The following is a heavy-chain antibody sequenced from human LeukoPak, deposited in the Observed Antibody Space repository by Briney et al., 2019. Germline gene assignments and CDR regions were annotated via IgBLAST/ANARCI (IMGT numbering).Heavy chain of an antibody. J-gene: IGHJ4*02. V-gene: IGHV1-8*03. CDR3: AKDSTTVTTFFDY. D-gene: IGHD4-17*01. CDR1: GYTFTSYD. Sequence: ASVKVSCKASGYTFTSYDINWVRQATGQGLEWMGWMNPNSGNTGYAQKFQGRVTITRNTSISTAYMELSSLRSEDTAVYYCAKDSTTVTTFFDYWGQGTLVTVSS. CDR2: MNPNSGNT.